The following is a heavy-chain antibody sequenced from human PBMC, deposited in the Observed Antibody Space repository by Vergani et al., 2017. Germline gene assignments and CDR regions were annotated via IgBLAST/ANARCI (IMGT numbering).Heavy chain of an antibody. CDR2: LTGGGGST. J-gene: IGHJ5*02. Sequence: EVQLLESGGSLKQPGGSVRLSCAASGFTLSTYAMHWVRQAPGKGLEWVSALTGGGGSTYYADSFKGRFIISRDNSRDTLYLQMNSLRPEDTATYYCVKEAGGKENFFDPWGQGTLVTVSS. CDR1: GFTLSTYA. V-gene: IGHV3-23*01. D-gene: IGHD3-16*01. CDR3: VKEAGGKENFFDP.